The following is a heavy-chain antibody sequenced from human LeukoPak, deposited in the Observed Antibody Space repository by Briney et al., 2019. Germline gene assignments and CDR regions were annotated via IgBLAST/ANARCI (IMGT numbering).Heavy chain of an antibody. Sequence: ASVKVSCKASGYTFTSYGISWVRQAPGQGLEWMGWISAYNGNTNYAQKLQGRVTMTTDTSTSTACMELRSLRSDDTAVYYCARSPDYDSSGYYLNWFDPWGQGTLVTVSS. J-gene: IGHJ5*02. CDR2: ISAYNGNT. D-gene: IGHD3-22*01. CDR1: GYTFTSYG. CDR3: ARSPDYDSSGYYLNWFDP. V-gene: IGHV1-18*01.